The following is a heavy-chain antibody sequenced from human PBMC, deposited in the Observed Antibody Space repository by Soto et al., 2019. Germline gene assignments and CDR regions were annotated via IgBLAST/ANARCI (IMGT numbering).Heavy chain of an antibody. V-gene: IGHV4-4*02. Sequence: SETLSLTCAVSGDSISSSFWWSWLRQSPGKGLEWIGEIHHTGTTNYNPSLDSGVTISADKSKNQLSLNLTFVTVADTAVYYCARFADYCIGSSCYLFDPWGQGILVTVSS. CDR3: ARFADYCIGSSCYLFDP. CDR1: GDSISSSFW. D-gene: IGHD2-2*01. CDR2: IHHTGTT. J-gene: IGHJ5*02.